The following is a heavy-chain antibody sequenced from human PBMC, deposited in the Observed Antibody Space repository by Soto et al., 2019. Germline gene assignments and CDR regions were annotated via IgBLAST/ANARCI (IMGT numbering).Heavy chain of an antibody. J-gene: IGHJ4*02. CDR1: GISVNAYS. D-gene: IGHD2-21*01. CDR2: VSSTGDIM. V-gene: IGHV3-48*02. CDR3: SPWAIEAGGEGY. Sequence: GGSLSLSCTASGISVNAYSVNWVRQAPGKGLEWISYVSSTGDIMLYADSVRGRFTIARDIAENSLYLQMDSLRDEDTAVYYCSPWAIEAGGEGYWGQGTLVTVSS.